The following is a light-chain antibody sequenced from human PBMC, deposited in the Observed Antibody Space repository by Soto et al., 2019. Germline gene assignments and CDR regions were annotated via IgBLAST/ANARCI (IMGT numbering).Light chain of an antibody. Sequence: QSVLTQPASVSGSPGQSITISCTGTSSDVGSYNLVSWYQQHPGKAPKLMIYEVSKRPSGVSNRFSGSKSGNTASLTISGLQAEDEADYYCCSYAGSSTPYVCGTGTKVTV. CDR1: SSDVGSYNL. CDR2: EVS. V-gene: IGLV2-23*02. CDR3: CSYAGSSTPYV. J-gene: IGLJ1*01.